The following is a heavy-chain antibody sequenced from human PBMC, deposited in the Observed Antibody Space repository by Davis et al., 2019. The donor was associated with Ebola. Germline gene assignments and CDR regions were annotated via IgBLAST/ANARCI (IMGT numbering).Heavy chain of an antibody. D-gene: IGHD3-10*01. J-gene: IGHJ6*02. CDR3: ARQEMVQGVIKGYGMDV. CDR1: GDTFTAYD. CDR2: TSTYNGYT. V-gene: IGHV1-18*01. Sequence: ASVLVSCNAAGDTFTAYDISWVRQAAGQGLEWMGWTSTYNGYTNYAQNLQGRVTMNTDTSTSTVYMELRSLRSDDTAVYYCARQEMVQGVIKGYGMDVWGQGTTVTVPS.